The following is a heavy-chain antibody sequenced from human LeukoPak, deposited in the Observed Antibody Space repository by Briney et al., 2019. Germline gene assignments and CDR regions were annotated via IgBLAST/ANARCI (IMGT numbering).Heavy chain of an antibody. D-gene: IGHD5-24*01. V-gene: IGHV3-64*01. Sequence: QSGGSLRLSCAASGFTFSSYAMHWVRQAPGKGLEYVSAISSNGGSTYYANSVKGRFTISRDNSKNTLYLQMGSLRAEDMAVYYCARGRWLPDDYWGQGTLVTVSS. CDR2: ISSNGGST. CDR3: ARGRWLPDDY. CDR1: GFTFSSYA. J-gene: IGHJ4*02.